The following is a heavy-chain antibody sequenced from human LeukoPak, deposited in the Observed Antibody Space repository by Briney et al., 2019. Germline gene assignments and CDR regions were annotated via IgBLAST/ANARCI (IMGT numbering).Heavy chain of an antibody. CDR3: AKDSWYYYGSGSYLDY. J-gene: IGHJ4*02. V-gene: IGHV3-23*01. D-gene: IGHD3-10*01. CDR2: ISGSGGST. CDR1: GFTFSSYA. Sequence: GGSLRLSCAASGFTFSSYAMSWVRQAPGKGLEWVSAISGSGGSTYYADSVKGRFTISRDNSKNTLYLQMNSLRAEDTAAYYCAKDSWYYYGSGSYLDYWGQGTLVTVSS.